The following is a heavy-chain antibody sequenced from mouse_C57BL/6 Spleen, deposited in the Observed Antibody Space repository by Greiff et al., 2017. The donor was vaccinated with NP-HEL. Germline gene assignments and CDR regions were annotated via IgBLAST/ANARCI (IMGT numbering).Heavy chain of an antibody. CDR1: GFTFTDYY. J-gene: IGHJ4*01. V-gene: IGHV7-3*01. CDR2: IRNKANGYTT. CDR3: ARYINPYYAMDY. Sequence: EVHLVESGGGLVQPGGSLSLSCAASGFTFTDYYMSWVRQPPGKALEWLGFIRNKANGYTTEYSASVKGRFTISRDNSQSILYLQMNALRAEDSATYYCARYINPYYAMDYWGQGTSVTVSS.